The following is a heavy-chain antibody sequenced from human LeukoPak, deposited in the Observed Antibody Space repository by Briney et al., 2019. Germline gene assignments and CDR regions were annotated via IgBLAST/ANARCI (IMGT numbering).Heavy chain of an antibody. CDR2: IYTSGST. J-gene: IGHJ4*02. CDR3: ARGRALTIFGVVTPPHYYFDY. CDR1: GGSISSYY. V-gene: IGHV4-4*07. Sequence: SETLSLTCTVSGGSISSYYWSWIRQPAGKGLEWIGRIYTSGSTNYNPSLKSRVTMSVDTSKNQFSLKLSSVSAADTAVYYCARGRALTIFGVVTPPHYYFDYWGQGTLVTVSS. D-gene: IGHD3-3*01.